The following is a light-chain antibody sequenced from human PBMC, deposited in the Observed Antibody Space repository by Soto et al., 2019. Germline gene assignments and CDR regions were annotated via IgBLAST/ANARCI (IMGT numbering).Light chain of an antibody. Sequence: DIQMTQSPSTLSASVGDRFTITGRASQRLSYWWAWYQQKPGKAPKLLIYQGSHLQSGVPSRFSGSGSGSEFTLSISCLQPDYFATYYCLQYNTDPYSFGQVTKLEIK. V-gene: IGKV1-5*03. CDR2: QGS. CDR3: LQYNTDPYS. J-gene: IGKJ2*01. CDR1: QRLSYW.